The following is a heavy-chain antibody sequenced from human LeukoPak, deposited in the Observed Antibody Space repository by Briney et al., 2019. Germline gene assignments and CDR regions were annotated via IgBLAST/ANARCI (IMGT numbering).Heavy chain of an antibody. CDR3: ARGSPMVRGVSAGMDV. V-gene: IGHV1-8*01. Sequence: ASVKVSCKASGYTFTSYDINWVRQATGQGLEWMGWMNPNSGNTGYAQKFQGRVTMTRNTSISTAYMELSSLRSEDTAVYYCARGSPMVRGVSAGMDVWGQGTTVTVSS. D-gene: IGHD3-10*01. CDR1: GYTFTSYD. J-gene: IGHJ6*02. CDR2: MNPNSGNT.